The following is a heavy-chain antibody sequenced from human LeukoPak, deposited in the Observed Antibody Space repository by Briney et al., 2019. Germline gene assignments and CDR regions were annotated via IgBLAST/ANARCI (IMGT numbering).Heavy chain of an antibody. J-gene: IGHJ6*03. Sequence: SGTLSLTCAVSGGSISSSNWWSWVRQPPGKGLEWIGEIYHSGSTNYNPSLKSRVTISVDKSKNQFSLKLSSVTAADTAVYYCARIGGIAAAGKDYYYMDVWGKGTTVTVSS. D-gene: IGHD6-13*01. CDR2: IYHSGST. CDR1: GGSISSSNW. V-gene: IGHV4-4*02. CDR3: ARIGGIAAAGKDYYYMDV.